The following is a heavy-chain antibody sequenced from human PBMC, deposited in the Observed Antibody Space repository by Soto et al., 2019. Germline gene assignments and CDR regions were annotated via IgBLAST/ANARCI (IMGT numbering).Heavy chain of an antibody. CDR3: AKAQLVAGFYYYGMDV. D-gene: IGHD6-19*01. Sequence: PGGSLRLSCAASGFTFSSYAMSWVRQAPGKGLEWVSAISGSGGSTYYADSVKGRFTISRDNSKNTLYLQMNSLRAEDTAVYYCAKAQLVAGFYYYGMDVWGQGTTVTVS. CDR2: ISGSGGST. V-gene: IGHV3-23*01. CDR1: GFTFSSYA. J-gene: IGHJ6*02.